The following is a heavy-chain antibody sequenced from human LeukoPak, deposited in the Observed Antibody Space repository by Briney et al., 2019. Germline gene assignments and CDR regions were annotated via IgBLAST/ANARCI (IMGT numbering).Heavy chain of an antibody. V-gene: IGHV3-7*01. CDR3: ARYQGGGWDV. CDR1: GFTFSTYW. Sequence: GGSLRLSCAASGFTFSTYWMSWVRLAPGKGLEWVANIKQDGSEKHHVDSVKGRFTISRDNAKNSLYLQMNRLRAEDTAVYYCARYQGGGWDVWGQGTTVTVSS. CDR2: IKQDGSEK. D-gene: IGHD6-25*01. J-gene: IGHJ6*02.